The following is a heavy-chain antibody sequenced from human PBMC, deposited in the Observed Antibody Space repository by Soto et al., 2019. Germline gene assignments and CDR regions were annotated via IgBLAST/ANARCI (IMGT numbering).Heavy chain of an antibody. V-gene: IGHV3-30*18. D-gene: IGHD2-15*01. Sequence: PGGSLRLSCAASGFTFSSYGMHWVRQAPGKGLEWVAVISYDGSNKYYADSVKGRFTISRDNSKNTLYLQMNSLRAEDTAVYYCAKVLGRDGHADYWGQGTLVTVSS. J-gene: IGHJ4*02. CDR1: GFTFSSYG. CDR3: AKVLGRDGHADY. CDR2: ISYDGSNK.